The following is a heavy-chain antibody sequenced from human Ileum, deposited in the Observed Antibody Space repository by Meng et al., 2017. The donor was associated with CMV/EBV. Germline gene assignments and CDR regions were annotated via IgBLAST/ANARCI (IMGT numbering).Heavy chain of an antibody. V-gene: IGHV4-4*07. CDR1: GGSMSGFC. CDR3: AREVDVDGAVPQKGGYYYDY. J-gene: IGHJ4*02. D-gene: IGHD3-3*01. Sequence: VPFQDCGTRVGQPSATRSRAFGVFGGSMSGFCWGWHLQPDGKVLESIGRIYVSVSTDYHPSHKSRATMSVDTSKKQFSLRLTSVTAADTAVYFCAREVDVDGAVPQKGGYYYDYWGQGILVTVSS. CDR2: IYVSVST.